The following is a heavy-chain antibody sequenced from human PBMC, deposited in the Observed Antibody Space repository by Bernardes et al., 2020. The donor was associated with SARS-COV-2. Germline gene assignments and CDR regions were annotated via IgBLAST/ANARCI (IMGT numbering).Heavy chain of an antibody. V-gene: IGHV3-33*01. D-gene: IGHD3-3*01. Sequence: SLRLSCAASGFTFSSYGMHWVRQAPGKGLEWVAVIWYDGSNKYYADSVKGRFTISRDNSKNTLYLQMNSLRAEDTAVYYCARERGGYDFWSGYYGPKDYYGMDVWGQGTTVTVSS. CDR2: IWYDGSNK. CDR1: GFTFSSYG. J-gene: IGHJ6*02. CDR3: ARERGGYDFWSGYYGPKDYYGMDV.